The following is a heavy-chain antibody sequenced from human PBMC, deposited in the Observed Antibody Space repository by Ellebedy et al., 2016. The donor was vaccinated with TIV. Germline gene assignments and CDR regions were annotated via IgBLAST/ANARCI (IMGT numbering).Heavy chain of an antibody. Sequence: GGSLRLSCAASGFTFSGHAMHWVRQAPGKGLEWVAVISLDGLNKFYADSVKGRFTISRDNSKDTLYLQMNSLGPEDTALYYCTRDGPYGDENYFDYWGQGTLVTVSS. J-gene: IGHJ4*02. CDR3: TRDGPYGDENYFDY. D-gene: IGHD4-17*01. V-gene: IGHV3-30*04. CDR1: GFTFSGHA. CDR2: ISLDGLNK.